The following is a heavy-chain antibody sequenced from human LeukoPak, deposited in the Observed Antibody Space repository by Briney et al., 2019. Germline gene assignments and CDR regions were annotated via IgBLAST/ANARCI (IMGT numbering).Heavy chain of an antibody. CDR1: GFTFSDYS. J-gene: IGHJ4*02. Sequence: PGGSLRLSCAASGFTFSDYSMTWVRQAPGKGLEWVSSISGSSSYIYYADSLKGRFTISRDNAKNSLFLQMNSLRAEDTAVYYRARRVPYFDYWGQGALVTVSS. CDR3: ARRVPYFDY. CDR2: ISGSSSYI. D-gene: IGHD4/OR15-4a*01. V-gene: IGHV3-21*01.